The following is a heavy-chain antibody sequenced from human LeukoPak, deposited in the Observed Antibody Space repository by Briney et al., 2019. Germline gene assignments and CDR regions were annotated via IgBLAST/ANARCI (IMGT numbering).Heavy chain of an antibody. CDR2: TYYRSKRYN. CDR3: ARTSDTAMARLDY. V-gene: IGHV6-1*01. D-gene: IGHD5-18*01. J-gene: IGHJ4*02. Sequence: WIRQSPSRGLEWLGRTYYRSKRYNDYAVSVKSRITINPDTSKNQFSLQLNSVTPEDTAVYYCARTSDTAMARLDYWGQGTLVTVSS.